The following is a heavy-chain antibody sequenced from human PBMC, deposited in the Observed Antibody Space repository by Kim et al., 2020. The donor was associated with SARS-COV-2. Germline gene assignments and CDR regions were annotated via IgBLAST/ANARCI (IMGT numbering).Heavy chain of an antibody. J-gene: IGHJ6*03. V-gene: IGHV1-2*06. CDR3: GRDAIHSSSWYLEYYYYYMDV. Sequence: ASVKVSCKASGYTFTGYYMHWVRQAPGQGLEWMGRINPNSGGTNYAQKFQGRVTMTRDTSISTAYMELSRLRSDDTAVYYCGRDAIHSSSWYLEYYYYYMDVWGKGTTVTVSS. CDR1: GYTFTGYY. CDR2: INPNSGGT. D-gene: IGHD6-13*01.